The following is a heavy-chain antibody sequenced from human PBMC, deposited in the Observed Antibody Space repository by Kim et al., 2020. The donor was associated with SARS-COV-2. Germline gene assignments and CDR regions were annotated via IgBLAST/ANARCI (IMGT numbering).Heavy chain of an antibody. CDR3: AKDLVGGVVPAAIRDDYYYYYGIDV. Sequence: GGSLRLSCAASGFTFSSYAMSWVRQAPGKGLEWVSAISGSGGSTYYADSVKGRFTISRDNSKNTLYLQMNSLRAEDTAVYYCAKDLVGGVVPAAIRDDYYYYYGIDVWGRGTTVTVSS. CDR2: ISGSGGST. D-gene: IGHD2-2*02. CDR1: GFTFSSYA. J-gene: IGHJ6*02. V-gene: IGHV3-23*01.